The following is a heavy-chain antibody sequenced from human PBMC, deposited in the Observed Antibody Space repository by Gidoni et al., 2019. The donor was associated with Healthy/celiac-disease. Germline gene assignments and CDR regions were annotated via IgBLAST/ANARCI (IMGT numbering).Heavy chain of an antibody. V-gene: IGHV4-59*01. CDR3: AREGYSYGSGRGWFDP. Sequence: GLEWIGYIYYSGSTNYNPSLKSRVTISVDTSKNQFSLKLSSVTAADTAVYYCAREGYSYGSGRGWFDPWGQGTLVTVSS. D-gene: IGHD5-18*01. CDR2: IYYSGST. J-gene: IGHJ5*02.